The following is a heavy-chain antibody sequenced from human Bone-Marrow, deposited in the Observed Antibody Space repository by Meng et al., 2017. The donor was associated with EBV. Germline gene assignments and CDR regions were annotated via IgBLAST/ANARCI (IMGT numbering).Heavy chain of an antibody. J-gene: IGHJ5*02. CDR3: ARGGDEGWFDP. V-gene: IGHV7-4-1*02. Sequence: VLVVQSRSGLKMPVASVKVSCKPSGYNFTSYAMNWVRQAPGQGLEWMGWINTNTGNPTYAQGFTGRFVFSLDTSVSTAYLQISSLKAEDTAVYYCARGGDEGWFDPWGQGTLVTVSS. D-gene: IGHD7-27*01. CDR2: INTNTGNP. CDR1: GYNFTSYA.